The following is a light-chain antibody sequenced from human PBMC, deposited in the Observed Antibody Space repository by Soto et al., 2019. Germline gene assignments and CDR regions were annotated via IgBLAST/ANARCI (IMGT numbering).Light chain of an antibody. CDR1: SSDVGGYNF. CDR2: EVS. Sequence: QLVLTQPASVSGSPGQSITISCTGTSSDVGGYNFVSWYQQHPGKAPKLIIYEVSHRPSGVSNRFSGSKSGNTASLTISGLQAEDEADYYCNSYTSTSARVFGGGTKVTVL. V-gene: IGLV2-14*01. CDR3: NSYTSTSARV. J-gene: IGLJ3*02.